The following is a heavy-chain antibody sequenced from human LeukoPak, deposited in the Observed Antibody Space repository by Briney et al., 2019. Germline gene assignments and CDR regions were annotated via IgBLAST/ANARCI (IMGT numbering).Heavy chain of an antibody. CDR3: ERWGATGYVEY. Sequence: QPAGSLRLSCAASGFTFSSYGMNWGRQAPGKGLEWVSYISDSCSTINYADSVKGRLTISRDNAKNSLYLQMNSLRAEDTAVYYCERWGATGYVEYWGQGNLVNGSS. CDR2: ISDSCSTI. V-gene: IGHV3-48*03. CDR1: GFTFSSYG. J-gene: IGHJ4*01. D-gene: IGHD3-9*01.